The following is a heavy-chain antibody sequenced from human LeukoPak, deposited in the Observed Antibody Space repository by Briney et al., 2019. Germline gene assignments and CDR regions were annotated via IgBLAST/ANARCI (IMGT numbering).Heavy chain of an antibody. J-gene: IGHJ4*02. D-gene: IGHD3-22*01. CDR2: YNHFGST. CDR1: GGSFSGFY. CDR3: AREGPYYYDSSGYSDY. Sequence: SETLSLTCAVSGGSFSGFYWSWIRQSPGKGLEWIGEYNHFGSTNYNPSLNDRVTISVDKSKNQFSLTLSSVTAADTAVYYCAREGPYYYDSSGYSDYWGQGTLVTVSS. V-gene: IGHV4-34*01.